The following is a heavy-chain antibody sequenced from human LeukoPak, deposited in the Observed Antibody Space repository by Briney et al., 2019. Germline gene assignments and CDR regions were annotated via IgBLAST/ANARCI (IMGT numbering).Heavy chain of an antibody. J-gene: IGHJ3*02. CDR1: AYTFTDYY. CDR2: INPNSGGT. Sequence: ASVTVSCKASAYTFTDYYMHWVRQAPGQGLEWMGWINPNSGGTNYAQKFQGRVTMTRDMSISTAYMELSRLRSDDTAVYYCARVGGWEPQDAFDIWGQGTMVTVSS. V-gene: IGHV1-2*02. D-gene: IGHD1-26*01. CDR3: ARVGGWEPQDAFDI.